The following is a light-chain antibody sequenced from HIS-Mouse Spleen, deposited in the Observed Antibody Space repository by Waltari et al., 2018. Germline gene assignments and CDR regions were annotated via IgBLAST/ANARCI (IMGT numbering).Light chain of an antibody. CDR2: DVS. Sequence: SALTQPASVSGSPGQSITISCTGPSSDVGGYNYVSWYQQHPGKAPKLMIYDVSNRPSGVSNRFSGSKSGNTASLTISGLQAEDEADYYCSSYTSSSTYWVFGGGTKLTDL. V-gene: IGLV2-14*03. CDR3: SSYTSSSTYWV. CDR1: SSDVGGYNY. J-gene: IGLJ3*02.